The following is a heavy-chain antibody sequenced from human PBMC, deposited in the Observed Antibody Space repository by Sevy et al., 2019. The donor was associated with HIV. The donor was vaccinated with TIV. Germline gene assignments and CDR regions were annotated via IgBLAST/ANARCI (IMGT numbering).Heavy chain of an antibody. CDR1: GDSVSSNSAA. CDR2: TYYRSKWYN. D-gene: IGHD2-15*01. Sequence: SQTLSLTCAISGDSVSSNSAAWNWIRQSPSRGLEWLGRTYYRSKWYNDYAVSVKSRITINPDTSKNQFSLQLNSVTPEDTAVYYCARDVRVYCSGGSCNPPFDYWGQGTLVTVSS. CDR3: ARDVRVYCSGGSCNPPFDY. J-gene: IGHJ4*02. V-gene: IGHV6-1*01.